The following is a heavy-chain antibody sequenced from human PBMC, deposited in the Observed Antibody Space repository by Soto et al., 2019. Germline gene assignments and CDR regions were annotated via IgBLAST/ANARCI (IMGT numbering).Heavy chain of an antibody. J-gene: IGHJ6*03. CDR3: ARYPYGKGNYYYYYYMDV. Sequence: GGSLRLSCAASGFTFSSYAMSWVRQAPGKGLEWVSAISGSGGSTYYADSVKGRFTISRDNAKNSLYLQMNSLRAEDTAVYYCARYPYGKGNYYYYYYMDVWGKGTTVTVSS. D-gene: IGHD3-10*01. CDR1: GFTFSSYA. CDR2: ISGSGGST. V-gene: IGHV3-23*01.